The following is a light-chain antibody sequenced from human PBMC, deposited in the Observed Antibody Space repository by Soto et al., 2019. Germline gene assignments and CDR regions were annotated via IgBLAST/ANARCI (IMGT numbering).Light chain of an antibody. CDR2: AAS. V-gene: IGKV1-39*01. J-gene: IGKJ3*01. Sequence: DIQMTQSPSSLSASVGDRVTITCRASQSISTYLNWYQQKPGKAPKLLIYAASSLQSGVPSRFSGSGSGTDFTLTISXLQPEDFATYYCQQSYSTVTFGPGTKVDIK. CDR3: QQSYSTVT. CDR1: QSISTY.